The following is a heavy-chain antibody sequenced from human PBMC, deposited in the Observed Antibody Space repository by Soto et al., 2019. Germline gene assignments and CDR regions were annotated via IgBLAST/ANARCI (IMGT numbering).Heavy chain of an antibody. CDR3: ARGLITIFRVVTYYYYYMDV. CDR2: MNPNSGNT. Sequence: QVQLVQSGAEGKKPGASVKVSCKASGYTFTSYDINWVRQATGQGLEWMGWMNPNSGNTGYAQKFQGRVTMTRNTSISTAYMELSSLRSEDTAVYYCARGLITIFRVVTYYYYYMDVWGKGTTVTVSS. CDR1: GYTFTSYD. V-gene: IGHV1-8*01. J-gene: IGHJ6*03. D-gene: IGHD3-3*01.